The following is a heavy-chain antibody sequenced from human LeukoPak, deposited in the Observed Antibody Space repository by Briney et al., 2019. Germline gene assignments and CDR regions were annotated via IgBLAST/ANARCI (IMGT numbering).Heavy chain of an antibody. V-gene: IGHV1-24*01. J-gene: IGHJ4*02. D-gene: IGHD1-26*01. CDR2: FDPEDGET. Sequence: ASVKVSCKVSGYTLTELSMHWVRQAPGKGLEWMGGFDPEDGETIYAQKFQGRVTMTRDTPTSTVYMELSSLRSEDTAVYYCARDLYVGATTLMRSDYWGQGTLVTVSS. CDR1: GYTLTELS. CDR3: ARDLYVGATTLMRSDY.